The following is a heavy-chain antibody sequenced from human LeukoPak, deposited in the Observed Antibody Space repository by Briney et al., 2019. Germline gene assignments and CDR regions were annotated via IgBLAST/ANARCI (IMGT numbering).Heavy chain of an antibody. Sequence: GGSLRLSCAASGFTFSSYAMSWVRQAPGKGLEWVSALGRSGTTTYYADSVKGRFTISRDNSKNTLNLQMSSLRAEDTAVYYCAKHEYSNGCFDHWGQGTLVTVSS. CDR2: LGRSGTTT. CDR3: AKHEYSNGCFDH. CDR1: GFTFSSYA. D-gene: IGHD6-19*01. J-gene: IGHJ4*02. V-gene: IGHV3-23*01.